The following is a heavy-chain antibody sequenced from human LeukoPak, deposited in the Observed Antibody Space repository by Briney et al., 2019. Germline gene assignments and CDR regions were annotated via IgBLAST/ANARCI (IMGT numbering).Heavy chain of an antibody. J-gene: IGHJ4*02. CDR3: ARDSLTGYYALDY. CDR1: GGSVSSGSYY. V-gene: IGHV4-61*01. Sequence: PSETLSLTCTVSGGSVSSGSYYWSWIRQPPGKGLEWIGYIYYSGSTNYNPSLKSRVTISVDTFKNQFSLKLSSVTAADTAVYYCARDSLTGYYALDYWGQGTLVTVSS. CDR2: IYYSGST. D-gene: IGHD3-9*01.